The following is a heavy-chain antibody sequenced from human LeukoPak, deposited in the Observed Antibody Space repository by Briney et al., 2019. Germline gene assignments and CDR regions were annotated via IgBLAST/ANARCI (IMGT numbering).Heavy chain of an antibody. D-gene: IGHD2-21*02. J-gene: IGHJ6*03. CDR1: GFTFSSYG. Sequence: PGGSLRLSCAASGFTFSSYGMHWVRQAPGKGLEWVAVIWYDGSNKYYVDSVKGRLTISRDNSKNTLYLQMNSLRAEDTAVYYCARDDFYYYYMDVWGKGTTVTVSS. V-gene: IGHV3-33*01. CDR2: IWYDGSNK. CDR3: ARDDFYYYYMDV.